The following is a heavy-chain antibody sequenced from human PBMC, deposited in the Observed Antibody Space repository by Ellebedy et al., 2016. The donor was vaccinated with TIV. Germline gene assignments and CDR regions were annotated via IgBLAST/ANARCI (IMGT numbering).Heavy chain of an antibody. D-gene: IGHD6-19*01. CDR2: IKEGGTKR. Sequence: GGSLRLXXAASGFTFSNYWMNRVRQAPGKGLEWVANIKEGGTKRYYVDSVKGRFSISRDDAKNSIYLQMNSLRVEDTAIYYCVTQRGLDWGQGTLVTVSS. V-gene: IGHV3-7*01. J-gene: IGHJ4*02. CDR3: VTQRGLD. CDR1: GFTFSNYW.